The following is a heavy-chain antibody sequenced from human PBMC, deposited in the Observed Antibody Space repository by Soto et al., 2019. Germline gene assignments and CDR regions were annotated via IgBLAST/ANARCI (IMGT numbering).Heavy chain of an antibody. CDR2: VYNGATT. J-gene: IGHJ4*02. D-gene: IGHD3-10*01. CDR3: GRDDSGSHATF. V-gene: IGHV4-59*01. CDR1: GGSISIYY. Sequence: KSSETLSLTCIVSGGSISIYYLTWTRQPPGKGLEWIGCVYNGATTSYNPSLKSRVTISVDTSKNQFSLKLTSVTAADTAMYYCGRDDSGSHATFWARGTLVPVSA.